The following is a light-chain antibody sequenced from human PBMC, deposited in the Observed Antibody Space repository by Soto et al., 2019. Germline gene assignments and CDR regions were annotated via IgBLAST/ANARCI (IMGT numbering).Light chain of an antibody. CDR3: HQFGYSPRT. J-gene: IGKJ1*01. CDR1: QSVSSN. Sequence: IVMTQSPAALSVSPGERATLSCRASQSVSSNLAWYQQRPGQAPRLLIFATSRRATDIPDRFSGSGSGTDFTLAIRRLEPEGFAVYYCHQFGYSPRTFGQGTKVDIK. V-gene: IGKV3-20*01. CDR2: ATS.